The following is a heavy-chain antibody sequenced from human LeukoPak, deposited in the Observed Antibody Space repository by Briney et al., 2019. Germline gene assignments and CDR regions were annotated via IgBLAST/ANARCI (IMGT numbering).Heavy chain of an antibody. CDR2: ISGSGAST. Sequence: GGSLRLSCVASGFTFRTHGMIWVRQFPGKGLEWVSGISGSGASTDYADSVKGRFTISRDNSKNTLYVQMNSLRPEDTAVYYCAKDRCTSTSCYVEYWGQGVLVTVSS. CDR1: GFTFRTHG. J-gene: IGHJ4*02. V-gene: IGHV3-23*01. D-gene: IGHD2-2*01. CDR3: AKDRCTSTSCYVEY.